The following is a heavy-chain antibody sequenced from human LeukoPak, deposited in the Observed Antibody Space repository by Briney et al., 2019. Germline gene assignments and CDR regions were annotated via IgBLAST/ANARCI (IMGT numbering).Heavy chain of an antibody. CDR2: INHSGST. D-gene: IGHD3-3*01. CDR1: GGSFSGYY. V-gene: IGHV4-34*01. Sequence: SETLSLTCAVYGGSFSGYYWSWIRQPPGKGLKWIGEINHSGSTNYNPSLKSRVTISVDTSKNQFSLKLGSVTAADTAVYYCARGETYYDFWSGYYFPHWGQGTLVTVSS. J-gene: IGHJ4*02. CDR3: ARGETYYDFWSGYYFPH.